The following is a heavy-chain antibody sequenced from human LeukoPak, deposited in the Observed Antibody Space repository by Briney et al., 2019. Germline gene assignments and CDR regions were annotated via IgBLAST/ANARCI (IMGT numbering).Heavy chain of an antibody. CDR3: ARARTITMVRGASGY. D-gene: IGHD3-10*01. Sequence: GASVKVSCKASGYTFTSYAMHWVRQAPGQRLEWMGWINAGNGNTKYSQKFQGRVTITRDTSASTAYMELSSLRSEDTAVYYCARARTITMVRGASGYWGQGTLVTVSS. CDR2: INAGNGNT. J-gene: IGHJ4*02. V-gene: IGHV1-3*01. CDR1: GYTFTSYA.